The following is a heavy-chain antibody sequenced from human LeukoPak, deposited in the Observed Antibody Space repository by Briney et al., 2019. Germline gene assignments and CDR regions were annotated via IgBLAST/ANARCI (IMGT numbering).Heavy chain of an antibody. CDR1: GGSFSGYY. Sequence: PSETLSLTCAVYGGSFSGYYWSWIRQPPGKGLEWIGEINHSGSTNYNPSLKSRVTISVDTSKNQFSLKLSSVTAADTAVYYCARGTRSDLVAKALTTVTTFDYWGQGTLVTVSS. D-gene: IGHD4-17*01. CDR3: ARGTRSDLVAKALTTVTTFDY. J-gene: IGHJ4*02. CDR2: INHSGST. V-gene: IGHV4-34*01.